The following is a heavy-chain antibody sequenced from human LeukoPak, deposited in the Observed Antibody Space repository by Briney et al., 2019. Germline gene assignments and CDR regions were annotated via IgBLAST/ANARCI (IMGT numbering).Heavy chain of an antibody. D-gene: IGHD2-15*01. V-gene: IGHV3-21*01. J-gene: IGHJ3*02. Sequence: GGSLRLSCAASGFTFSSYSMNWVRQAPGKGLEWVSSISSSSSYIYYADSVKGRFTISRDNAKNSLYLQMNSLRAEDTAVYYCARDQPKDIVVVVAARDAFDIWGQGTMVTVSS. CDR3: ARDQPKDIVVVVAARDAFDI. CDR2: ISSSSSYI. CDR1: GFTFSSYS.